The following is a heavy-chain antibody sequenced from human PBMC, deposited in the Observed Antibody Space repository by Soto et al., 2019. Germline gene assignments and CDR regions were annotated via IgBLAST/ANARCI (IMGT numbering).Heavy chain of an antibody. CDR3: IREVDCSNVSCSNNWFDP. CDR1: GFTFSNAW. D-gene: IGHD2-8*01. Sequence: PGGPLRLSCLASGFTFSNAWMSWVRQGPGKGLEWLGRIRSKTDGGTTDYAAPVKGRFTISRDDSKNTLFLQMNSLKTEDTAVYYCIREVDCSNVSCSNNWFDPWGHGTRGTASS. CDR2: IRSKTDGGTT. J-gene: IGHJ5*02. V-gene: IGHV3-15*01.